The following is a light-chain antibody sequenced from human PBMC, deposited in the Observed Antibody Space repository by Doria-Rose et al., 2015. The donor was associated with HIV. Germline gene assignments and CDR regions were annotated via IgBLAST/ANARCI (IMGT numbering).Light chain of an antibody. CDR1: QSFSSTY. V-gene: IGKV3-20*01. J-gene: IGKJ1*01. Sequence: EIVMTQSPGTLSLSPGERATLSCRASQSFSSTYLAWYQQKPGQAPSHLIYDGSTSATGIPDRFSASGSGTDFTLTINRLEPEDFALYYCHQYGTSRTFGQGTKVEV. CDR3: HQYGTSRT. CDR2: DGS.